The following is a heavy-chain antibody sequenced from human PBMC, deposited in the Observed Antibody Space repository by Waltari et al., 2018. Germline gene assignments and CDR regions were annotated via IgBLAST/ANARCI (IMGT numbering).Heavy chain of an antibody. D-gene: IGHD6-13*01. CDR1: GLSFSNHW. J-gene: IGHJ4*02. CDR3: TRGGLDSSWYWRD. V-gene: IGHV3-7*01. CDR2: RKEDGSEK. Sequence: EVQLVESGGGLAQPGGSLRLPCAASGLSFSNHWMTWVRQASGKGPEWVANRKEDGSEKYYMDSVKGRFTISRDNAKNSLYLQMNNLRVEDTAVYYCTRGGLDSSWYWRDWGQGTLVTVSS.